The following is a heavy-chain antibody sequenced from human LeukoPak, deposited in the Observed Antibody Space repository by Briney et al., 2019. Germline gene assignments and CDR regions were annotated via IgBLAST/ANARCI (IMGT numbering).Heavy chain of an antibody. D-gene: IGHD3-22*01. J-gene: IGHJ4*02. CDR3: ARPSLPYDSSGYFSY. V-gene: IGHV1-69*04. Sequence: SVKVSCKASGGTFSSYAISWVRQAPGQGLEWMGRIIPILGIANYAQKFQGRVTITRDTSASTAYMELSSLRSEDTAVYYCARPSLPYDSSGYFSYWGQGTLVTVSS. CDR2: IIPILGIA. CDR1: GGTFSSYA.